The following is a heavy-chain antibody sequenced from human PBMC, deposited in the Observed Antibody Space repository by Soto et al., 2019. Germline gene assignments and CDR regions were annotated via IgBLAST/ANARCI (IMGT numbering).Heavy chain of an antibody. CDR1: GGSISSYY. D-gene: IGHD3-3*01. Sequence: SETLSLTCTVSGGSISSYYWSWIRQPAGKGLEWIGRIYTSGSTNYNPSLKSRATMSVDTSKNQFSLKLSSVTAADTAVYYCVRAAYDFWSGYTSPMDVWGQGTTVTVSS. CDR3: VRAAYDFWSGYTSPMDV. V-gene: IGHV4-4*07. J-gene: IGHJ6*02. CDR2: IYTSGST.